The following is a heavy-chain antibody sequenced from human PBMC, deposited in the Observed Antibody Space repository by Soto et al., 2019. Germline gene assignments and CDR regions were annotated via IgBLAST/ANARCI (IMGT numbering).Heavy chain of an antibody. CDR2: FLQSGSY. CDR3: DAVTEIRPILXY. CDR1: GGSVSSNTFY. V-gene: IGHV4-39*07. Sequence: DTLSLTFSVSGGSVSSNTFYWGWIRQTPGRGLEVIGGFLQSGSYYYNPSFKSRLSISVDTSKNQFSLRLASLTAADTAVYYCDAVTEIRPILXYRGHGVMVTVXS. D-gene: IGHD6-19*01. J-gene: IGHJ4*01.